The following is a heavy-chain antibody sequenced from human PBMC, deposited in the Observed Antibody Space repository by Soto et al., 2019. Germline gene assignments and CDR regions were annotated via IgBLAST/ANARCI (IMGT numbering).Heavy chain of an antibody. Sequence: QVQLVQSGAEVKKPGASVKVSCKASGYTFTSYGISWVRQAPGQGLEWMGWISGYNGNTNYAQNVQGRVTMTTDISPTTAYMELRSLRSDDTAVYYCARDGYCISTTCYVGGGFGMDVWGQGTTVTVSS. CDR2: ISGYNGNT. CDR1: GYTFTSYG. J-gene: IGHJ6*02. CDR3: ARDGYCISTTCYVGGGFGMDV. V-gene: IGHV1-18*01. D-gene: IGHD2-2*01.